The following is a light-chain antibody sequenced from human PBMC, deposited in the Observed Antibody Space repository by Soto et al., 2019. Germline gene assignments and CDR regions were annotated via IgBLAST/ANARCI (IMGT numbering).Light chain of an antibody. J-gene: IGKJ5*01. CDR2: AAS. CDR3: QQYYSYPDT. Sequence: AIRMTQSPSSLSASTGDRVTITCRASQGFSSYLAWYQQKPGKAPKLLIYAASTLQSGVPSRFSGSGSGTDFTLTISCLQSEDFATYYCQQYYSYPDTFGQGTRLEIK. CDR1: QGFSSY. V-gene: IGKV1-8*01.